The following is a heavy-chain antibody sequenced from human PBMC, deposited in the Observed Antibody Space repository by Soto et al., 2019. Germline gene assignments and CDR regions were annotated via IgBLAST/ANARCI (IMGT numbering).Heavy chain of an antibody. V-gene: IGHV1-69*13. J-gene: IGHJ4*02. D-gene: IGHD3-22*01. CDR3: ARVLFPSYYYDSSGYPRDYYFDY. CDR2: IIPIFGTA. Sequence: GASVKVSCKASRGTFSSYAISWVRQAPGQGLEWMGGIIPIFGTANYAQKFQGRVTITADESTSTAYMELSSLRSEDTAVYYCARVLFPSYYYDSSGYPRDYYFDYWGQGTLVTVSS. CDR1: RGTFSSYA.